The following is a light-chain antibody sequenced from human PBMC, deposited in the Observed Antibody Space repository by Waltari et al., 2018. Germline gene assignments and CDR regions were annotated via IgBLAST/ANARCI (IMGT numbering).Light chain of an antibody. V-gene: IGKV1-39*01. CDR1: QNITLY. CDR3: QQSFDTPFT. Sequence: DIQLTQSPSSLSASVADRVPITCRASQNITLYLNWYQQKPGKVPEVLMYAASNLQPGVPSRFIGSGSGTHFTLTISSLQPEDFATYYCQQSFDTPFTFGPGTKVDIK. CDR2: AAS. J-gene: IGKJ3*01.